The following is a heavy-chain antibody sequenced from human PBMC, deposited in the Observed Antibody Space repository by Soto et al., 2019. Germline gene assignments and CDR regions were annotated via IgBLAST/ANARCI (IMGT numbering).Heavy chain of an antibody. CDR1: GGTFNNYV. CDR3: AGRCDSTTCLGHFDY. D-gene: IGHD2-2*01. J-gene: IGHJ4*02. CDR2: ILPIFATA. V-gene: IGHV1-69*06. Sequence: QVQLVQSGAEVKKPGSSVKVSCKASGGTFNNYVVNWVRQAPGQGLEWMGGILPIFATANYAQKFQGRVTITADKATSTAYIELNSLRSEDTAVYYCAGRCDSTTCLGHFDYWGQGTLVTVAS.